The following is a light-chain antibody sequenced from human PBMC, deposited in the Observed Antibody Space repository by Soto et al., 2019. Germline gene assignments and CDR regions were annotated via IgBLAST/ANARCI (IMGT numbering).Light chain of an antibody. Sequence: DIKLTQSPSTLSASVGDRVTITCRASQTISSWLAWYQQKPGKAPNLFIYKTSNLESRVPSRFSGSGSATEFTLTISSLQPDDLATYYCQYYNHYFWTFGQGPKVEIK. J-gene: IGKJ1*01. CDR3: QYYNHYFWT. V-gene: IGKV1-5*03. CDR2: KTS. CDR1: QTISSW.